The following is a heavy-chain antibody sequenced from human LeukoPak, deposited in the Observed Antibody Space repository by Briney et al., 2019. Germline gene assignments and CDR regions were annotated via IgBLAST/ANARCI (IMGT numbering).Heavy chain of an antibody. Sequence: PGGSLRLSCAASGFTVGSNYMSWVRQAPGKGLEWVSVIYSGGSTYYADSVKGRFTISRDNSKSTLYLQVNSLRAEDTAVYYCARDITGTTDDYWGQGTLVTVSS. CDR3: ARDITGTTDDY. D-gene: IGHD1-20*01. V-gene: IGHV3-66*02. J-gene: IGHJ4*02. CDR1: GFTVGSNY. CDR2: IYSGGST.